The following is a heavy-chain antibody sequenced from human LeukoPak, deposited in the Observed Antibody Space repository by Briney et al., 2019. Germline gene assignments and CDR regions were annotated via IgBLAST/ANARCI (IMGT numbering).Heavy chain of an antibody. CDR1: GYTFTDYY. J-gene: IGHJ4*02. Sequence: GASVKVSCKASGYTFTDYYMHWVRQAPGQGLEWMGWINPNSGGTNYAQKFQGRVTMTRDTSISTAYMELSRLRSDDTAVFYCAREEVIAAAGTTLDYWGQGALVTVSS. CDR3: AREEVIAAAGTTLDY. D-gene: IGHD6-13*01. CDR2: INPNSGGT. V-gene: IGHV1-2*02.